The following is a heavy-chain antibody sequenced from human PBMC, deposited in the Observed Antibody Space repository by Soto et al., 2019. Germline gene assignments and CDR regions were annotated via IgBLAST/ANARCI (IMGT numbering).Heavy chain of an antibody. J-gene: IGHJ4*02. V-gene: IGHV5-10-1*01. CDR2: IDPSDSYT. CDR1: GYSFTSYW. CDR3: ASYHGYSYGLGTQRYYFDY. D-gene: IGHD5-18*01. Sequence: GESLKISCRGSGYSFTSYWISWVRQMPGKGLEWMGRIDPSDSYTNYSPSFQGHVTISADKSISTAYLQWSSLKASDTAMYYCASYHGYSYGLGTQRYYFDYWGQGTLVTVSS.